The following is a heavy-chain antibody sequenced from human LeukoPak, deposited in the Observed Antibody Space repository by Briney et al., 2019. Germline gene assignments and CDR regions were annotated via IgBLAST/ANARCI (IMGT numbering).Heavy chain of an antibody. CDR2: INHSGST. CDR3: ARGQLRLSN. J-gene: IGHJ4*02. V-gene: IGHV4-34*01. D-gene: IGHD6-25*01. CDR1: GGSFSGYY. Sequence: PSETLSLTCAVYGGSFSGYYWTWIRQPPGKGLEWIGEINHSGSTDYNPPLKSRVTISVDTSKNQFSLKLNSVTAADTAVYYCARGQLRLSNWGQGSLVIVSS.